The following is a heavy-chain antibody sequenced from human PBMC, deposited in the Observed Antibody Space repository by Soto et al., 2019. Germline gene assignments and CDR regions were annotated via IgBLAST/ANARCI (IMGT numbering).Heavy chain of an antibody. J-gene: IGHJ5*02. Sequence: SVKVSCKASGGTFSSYAISWVRQAPGQGLEWMGGIIPIFGTANYAQKFQGRVTITADKSTSTAYMELSSLRSEDTAVYYCARRQYDFWSGYYTANWFDPWGQGTLVTSPQ. CDR2: IIPIFGTA. CDR1: GGTFSSYA. V-gene: IGHV1-69*06. CDR3: ARRQYDFWSGYYTANWFDP. D-gene: IGHD3-3*01.